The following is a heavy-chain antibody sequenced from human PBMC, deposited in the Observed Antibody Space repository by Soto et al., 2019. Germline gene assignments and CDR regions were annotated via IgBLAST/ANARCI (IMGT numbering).Heavy chain of an antibody. CDR1: GWSFSGYY. CDR3: ASSRGGTVVVPAAHPGSN. CDR2: INHSGST. J-gene: IGHJ4*02. Sequence: XETLSLTCAVYGWSFSGYYWSWIRQPPGKGLEWIGEINHSGSTNYNPSLKSRVTISVDTSKNQFSLKLSSVTAADTAVYYCASSRGGTVVVPAAHPGSNWGQGTLVTVSS. V-gene: IGHV4-34*01. D-gene: IGHD2-2*01.